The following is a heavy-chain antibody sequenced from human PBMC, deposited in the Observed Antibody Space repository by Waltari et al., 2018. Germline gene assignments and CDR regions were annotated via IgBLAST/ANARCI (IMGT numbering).Heavy chain of an antibody. D-gene: IGHD3-22*01. V-gene: IGHV4-39*02. CDR3: ARRSRDSSGHFYSDY. Sequence: LQLQESGPGLVKPSAPLPLPCPVSGDSISSNTYSWAWVRQPPGEGLEWIATISYGGSTYYKPSLKSRVTISIDTSKNHYSLVLTSVTAADTAVYYCARRSRDSSGHFYSDYWGQGTLVAVSS. CDR1: GDSISSNTYS. CDR2: ISYGGST. J-gene: IGHJ4*02.